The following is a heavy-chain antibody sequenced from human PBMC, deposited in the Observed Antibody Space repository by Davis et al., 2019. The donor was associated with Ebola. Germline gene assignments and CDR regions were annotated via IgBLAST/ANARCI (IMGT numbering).Heavy chain of an antibody. D-gene: IGHD3-22*01. CDR2: ISGSGSRT. Sequence: GESLKISCAASGFTFSSYWMSWVRQAPGKGLEWVSAISGSGSRTFYADSVKGRFTISRDNSKNTLYLQMKGLRAEDTAVYYCARDYYESSGYYYGPNWFDPWGQGTLVTVSS. V-gene: IGHV3-23*01. CDR1: GFTFSSYW. CDR3: ARDYYESSGYYYGPNWFDP. J-gene: IGHJ5*02.